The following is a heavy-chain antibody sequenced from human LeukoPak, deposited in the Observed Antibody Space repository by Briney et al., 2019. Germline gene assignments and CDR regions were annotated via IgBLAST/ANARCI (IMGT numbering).Heavy chain of an antibody. J-gene: IGHJ4*02. V-gene: IGHV4-59*01. CDR2: IYYSGST. CDR3: ASGGLTGYYRFDY. Sequence: SETLSLTCTVSGGSISSYYWSWVRQPPGKGLEWIGYIYYSGSTNYNPSLKSRVTISVDTSKNQFSLKLSSVTAADTAVYYCASGGLTGYYRFDYWGQGTLVTVSS. CDR1: GGSISSYY. D-gene: IGHD3-9*01.